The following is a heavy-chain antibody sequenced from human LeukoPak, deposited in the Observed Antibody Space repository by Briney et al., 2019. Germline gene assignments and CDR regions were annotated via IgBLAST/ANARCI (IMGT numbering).Heavy chain of an antibody. CDR1: GFTFSSYA. D-gene: IGHD3-10*02. CDR2: ISGSGGST. V-gene: IGHV3-23*01. Sequence: PGGSLRLSCAASGFTFSSYAMSWVRQAPGKGLEWVSAISGSGGSTYYADSVKGRFTISRDNSKNTLYLQMNSLRAEDTAVYYCAKDQGNYYVSDPHDAFDIWGRGTMITVSS. J-gene: IGHJ3*02. CDR3: AKDQGNYYVSDPHDAFDI.